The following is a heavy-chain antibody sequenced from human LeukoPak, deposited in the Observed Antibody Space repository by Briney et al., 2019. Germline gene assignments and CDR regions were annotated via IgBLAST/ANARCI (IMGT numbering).Heavy chain of an antibody. J-gene: IGHJ4*02. Sequence: SETLSLTCAVYGGSFSGYYWSWIRQPPGKGLEWIGEINHSGSTNYNPSLKSRVTISVDTSKNQFSLKLSSVTAADTAVYYCARGPVDCSSTSCYLDYWGQGTLVTVPS. D-gene: IGHD2-2*01. CDR2: INHSGST. CDR1: GGSFSGYY. CDR3: ARGPVDCSSTSCYLDY. V-gene: IGHV4-34*01.